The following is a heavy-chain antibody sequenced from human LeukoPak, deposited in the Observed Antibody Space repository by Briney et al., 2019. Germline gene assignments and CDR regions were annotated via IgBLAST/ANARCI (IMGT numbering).Heavy chain of an antibody. CDR2: LWFDGSNQ. CDR3: ARDGYDSSGYIDY. D-gene: IGHD3-22*01. J-gene: IGHJ4*02. Sequence: PGGSLRLSCAASGFTFSSYAMHWVRQAPGKGLEWVAVLWFDGSNQNYADSVKGRFTISRDNSKNTLSLQMNSLRAEDTAVYFCARDGYDSSGYIDYWGQGTLVTVSS. CDR1: GFTFSSYA. V-gene: IGHV3-33*08.